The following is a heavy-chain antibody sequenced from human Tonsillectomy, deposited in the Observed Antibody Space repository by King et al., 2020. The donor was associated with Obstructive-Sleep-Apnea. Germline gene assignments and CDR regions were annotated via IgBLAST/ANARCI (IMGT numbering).Heavy chain of an antibody. J-gene: IGHJ5*02. CDR1: GFSLSTSVMC. CDR2: IDWDDDK. CDR3: ARDSGSHSNWFDP. D-gene: IGHD1-26*01. V-gene: IGHV2-70*15. Sequence: VTLKESGPALVKPTQTLTLTCTFSGFSLSTSVMCVSWIRQPPGKALEWLARIDWDDDKYYNTSLKTRLTISNDTSKNQLVLTMTNMDPVDTATYYCARDSGSHSNWFDPWGQGTLVTVSS.